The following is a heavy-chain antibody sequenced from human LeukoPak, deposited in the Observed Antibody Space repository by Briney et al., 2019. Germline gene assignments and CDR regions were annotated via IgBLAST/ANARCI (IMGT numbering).Heavy chain of an antibody. CDR1: GFILSSYW. J-gene: IGHJ4*02. D-gene: IGHD7-27*01. CDR3: VRDLWAD. CDR2: IKQDGSEK. V-gene: IGHV3-7*01. Sequence: GGSLRLSCAASGFILSSYWMNWVRQAPGKGLEWVANIKQDGSEKYYVDSVKGRFTISRDNAKNSLYLQMNSPRVEDTAVYYCVRDLWADWGQGTLVTVSS.